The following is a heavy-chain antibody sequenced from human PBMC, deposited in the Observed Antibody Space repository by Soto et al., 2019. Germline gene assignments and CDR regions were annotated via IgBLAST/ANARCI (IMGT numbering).Heavy chain of an antibody. CDR2: IYYSGST. J-gene: IGHJ5*02. Sequence: QVQLQESGPGLVKPSQTLALTCTVSGGSISSGDYYWSWIRQPPGKGLEWIGYIYYSGSTYYNPSLKSRVTISIDTSKNQFSLKLSSVTAADTAVYYCAEVAAAGAEFDPWGRGTLVTVSS. V-gene: IGHV4-30-4*01. CDR3: AEVAAAGAEFDP. D-gene: IGHD6-13*01. CDR1: GGSISSGDYY.